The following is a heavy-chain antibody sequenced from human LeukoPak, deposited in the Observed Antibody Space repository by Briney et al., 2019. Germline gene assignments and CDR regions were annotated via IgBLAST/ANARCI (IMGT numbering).Heavy chain of an antibody. CDR2: IYYSGST. V-gene: IGHV4-59*01. J-gene: IGHJ5*02. D-gene: IGHD6-19*01. CDR1: GGSISSYY. CDR3: ARGASGWSFKWFDP. Sequence: SETLSLTCTVSGGSISSYYWSWIRQPPGKGLEWIGYIYYSGSTNYNPSLKSRVTISVDTSKNQFSLKLSSVTAADTAVYYCARGASGWSFKWFDPWGQGTLVTVSS.